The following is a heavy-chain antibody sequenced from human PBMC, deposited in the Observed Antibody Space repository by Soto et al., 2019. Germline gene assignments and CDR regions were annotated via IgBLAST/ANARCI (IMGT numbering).Heavy chain of an antibody. CDR2: ISGSGGST. Sequence: PGGSLRLSCAASGFTFSSYAMSWVRQAPGKGLEWVSAISGSGGSTYYADYVKGRFTISRDNSKNTLYLQMNRLRAEDTAVFYCALVSTDARLEPAYYYYSYYYMDVWGKGTTVTVSS. CDR1: GFTFSSYA. D-gene: IGHD3-16*01. J-gene: IGHJ6*03. CDR3: ALVSTDARLEPAYYYYSYYYMDV. V-gene: IGHV3-23*01.